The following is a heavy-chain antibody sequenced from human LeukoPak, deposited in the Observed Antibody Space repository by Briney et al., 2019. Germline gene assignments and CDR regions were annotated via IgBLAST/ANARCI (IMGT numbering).Heavy chain of an antibody. J-gene: IGHJ6*02. D-gene: IGHD3-22*01. CDR3: AKMAITMIVVVIGGFGSYGMDV. CDR1: GFTFSSYG. CDR2: ISYDGSSK. Sequence: GRSLRLSCAASGFTFSSYGMHWVRQAPGKGLEWVAVISYDGSSKYYADSVKGRFTISRDNSKNTLYLQMNSLRAEDTAVYYCAKMAITMIVVVIGGFGSYGMDVWGQGTTVTVSS. V-gene: IGHV3-30*18.